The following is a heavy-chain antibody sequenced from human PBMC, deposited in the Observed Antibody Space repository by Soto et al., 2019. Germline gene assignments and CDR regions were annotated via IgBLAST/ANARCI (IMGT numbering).Heavy chain of an antibody. CDR2: ISGGGDTT. CDR3: AKGRGGSGSLTPRVDF. CDR1: GFTFNNYA. Sequence: EVQLLESGGGLVQPGGSLRLSCAASGFTFNNYAMTWVRQAPGKGLEWVSAISGGGDTTSYADSVKGRFHVSRDGTMNTLYLQVSSLRAEDTALYYCAKGRGGSGSLTPRVDFWGQGTLVTVSS. J-gene: IGHJ4*02. D-gene: IGHD3-10*01. V-gene: IGHV3-23*01.